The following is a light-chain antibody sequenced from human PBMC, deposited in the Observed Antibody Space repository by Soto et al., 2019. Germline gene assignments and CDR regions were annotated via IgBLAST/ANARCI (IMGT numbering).Light chain of an antibody. J-gene: IGKJ2*01. CDR2: DTF. V-gene: IGKV3-20*01. Sequence: EIVLTQSPGTLSLSPGERVTLSCRASQTVSSSYFGWFQQRPGQAPRLLIYDTFYRATGIPDRLSGSGSGTTFSLTISRREHEEFAVFYCHQYSGPSFTFGQGTKVEIK. CDR1: QTVSSSY. CDR3: HQYSGPSFT.